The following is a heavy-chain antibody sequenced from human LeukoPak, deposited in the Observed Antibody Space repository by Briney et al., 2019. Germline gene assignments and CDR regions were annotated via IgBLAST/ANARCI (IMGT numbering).Heavy chain of an antibody. D-gene: IGHD2-15*01. V-gene: IGHV1-8*03. J-gene: IGHJ4*02. CDR3: ARVDGGPDY. CDR1: GYTFTRFD. CDR2: VNLKSGYT. Sequence: GASVKVSYKASGYTFTRFDINWVRQATGQGLEWMGWVNLKSGYTGYAQKFQGRVTITRDTSINTAYMELSSLRSEDTAVYYCARVDGGPDYWGQGTLVTVSS.